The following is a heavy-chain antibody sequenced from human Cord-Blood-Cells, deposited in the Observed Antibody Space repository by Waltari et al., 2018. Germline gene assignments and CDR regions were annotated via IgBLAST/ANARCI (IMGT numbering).Heavy chain of an antibody. CDR2: ICLGDSDT. CDR1: GYSFTTYW. J-gene: IGHJ4*02. CDR3: ARHVSYSSSSDY. D-gene: IGHD6-6*01. V-gene: IGHV5-51*01. Sequence: EVQPVQSGAEVKKPGESVKIPCKGHGYSFTTYWHGWVRQMPGKGLEWMGIICLGDSDTRYSPSFQGQVTISADKSISTAYLQWSSLKASDAAMYYCARHVSYSSSSDYWGQGTLVTVSS.